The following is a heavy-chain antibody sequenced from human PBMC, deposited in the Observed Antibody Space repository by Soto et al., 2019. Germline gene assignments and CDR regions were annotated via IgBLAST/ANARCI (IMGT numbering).Heavy chain of an antibody. CDR3: ARGVGSGSYYNQYNWFDP. Sequence: ASVKVSCKASGDTFTSYYMHWVRQAPGQGLEWMGIINPSGGTSYAQKFQGRVTMTRDTSTSTVYMELRSLRSDDTAVYYCARGVGSGSYYNQYNWFDPWGQGTLVTVSS. D-gene: IGHD3-10*01. J-gene: IGHJ5*02. V-gene: IGHV1-46*01. CDR2: INPSGGT. CDR1: GDTFTSYY.